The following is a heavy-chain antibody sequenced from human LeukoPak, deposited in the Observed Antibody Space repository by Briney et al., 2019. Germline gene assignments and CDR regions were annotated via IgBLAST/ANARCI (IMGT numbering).Heavy chain of an antibody. J-gene: IGHJ6*02. Sequence: GASVKVSCKASGYTFTGYHMHWVRQAPGQGLEGMGWINPNSGGTNYAQKFQGRVTMTRDTSIGTAYMELSRLRSDDTAVYYCARGRRYCSGGRCYYDGMDVWGQGTTVTVSS. CDR2: INPNSGGT. V-gene: IGHV1-2*02. D-gene: IGHD2-15*01. CDR3: ARGRRYCSGGRCYYDGMDV. CDR1: GYTFTGYH.